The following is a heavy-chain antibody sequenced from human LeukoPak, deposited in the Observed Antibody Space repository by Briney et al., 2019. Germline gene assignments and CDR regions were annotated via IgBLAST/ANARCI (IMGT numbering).Heavy chain of an antibody. CDR1: GGTFSSYA. J-gene: IGHJ6*03. D-gene: IGHD3-22*01. V-gene: IGHV1-69*01. CDR2: IIPIFGTA. CDR3: ARGNIRKKEYYYDSSGLLYYYYYYMDV. Sequence: ASVKVSCKASGGTFSSYAISWVRQAPGQGLEWMGGIIPIFGTANYAQKFQGRVTITADESTSTVYMELSSLRSEDTAVYYCARGNIRKKEYYYDSSGLLYYYYYYMDVWGKGTTVTVSS.